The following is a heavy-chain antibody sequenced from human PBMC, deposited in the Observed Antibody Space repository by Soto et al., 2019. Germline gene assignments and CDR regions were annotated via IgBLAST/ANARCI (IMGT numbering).Heavy chain of an antibody. CDR3: ARASGWYWDPYYCDY. D-gene: IGHD6-19*01. CDR1: GGSISSYY. Sequence: QVQLQESGPGLVKPSETLSLTCTVSGGSISSYYWSWIRQPPGKGLEWIGYIYYSGSTNYNPSLKSRVTRSVDTSKNQFSLKLSSVTAADTAVYYCARASGWYWDPYYCDYWGQGTLVTVSS. J-gene: IGHJ4*02. CDR2: IYYSGST. V-gene: IGHV4-59*01.